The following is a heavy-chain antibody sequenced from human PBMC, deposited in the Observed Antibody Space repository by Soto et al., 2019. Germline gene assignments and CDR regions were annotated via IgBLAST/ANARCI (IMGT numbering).Heavy chain of an antibody. CDR3: ARDRGGYGPPDV. Sequence: QVQLVESGGGLVKPGGSLRLSCAASGFSFSDSYMSWVRQAPGKGLEWVAYLSGSTGYTGYADSVKGRFTISRDNAKNSLYLQMNSLRVEDTAVYYCARDRGGYGPPDVWGQGTTVTVSS. CDR2: LSGSTGYT. CDR1: GFSFSDSY. D-gene: IGHD3-10*01. J-gene: IGHJ6*02. V-gene: IGHV3-11*06.